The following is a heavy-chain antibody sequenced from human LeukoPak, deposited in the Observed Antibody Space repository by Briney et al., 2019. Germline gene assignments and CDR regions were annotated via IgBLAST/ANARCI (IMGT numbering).Heavy chain of an antibody. V-gene: IGHV5-51*01. Sequence: PGESPKISCKASGYYFTSYWIAWVRQMPGKGLEWMGIIYAGDSDTRYSPSFQGQVTMSVDKSLSTAFLQWRSLKASDSAMYYCARRGSGSNGDYDYWGQGTLVTVSS. CDR2: IYAGDSDT. CDR1: GYYFTSYW. CDR3: ARRGSGSNGDYDY. J-gene: IGHJ4*02. D-gene: IGHD3-10*01.